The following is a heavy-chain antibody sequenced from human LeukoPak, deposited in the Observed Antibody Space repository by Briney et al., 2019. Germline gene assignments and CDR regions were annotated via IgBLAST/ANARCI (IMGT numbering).Heavy chain of an antibody. CDR3: AKDLSWYCSGGSCSLLSFDY. D-gene: IGHD2-15*01. CDR2: ISGSGGST. CDR1: GFTFTSYA. J-gene: IGHJ4*02. Sequence: GGSLRLSCAASGFTFTSYAMSWVRQAPGKGLEGVSAISGSGGSTYYADSVKGRFTISRDNSKNTLSLQMNSLRAEDTAVYYCAKDLSWYCSGGSCSLLSFDYWGQGTLVTVSS. V-gene: IGHV3-23*01.